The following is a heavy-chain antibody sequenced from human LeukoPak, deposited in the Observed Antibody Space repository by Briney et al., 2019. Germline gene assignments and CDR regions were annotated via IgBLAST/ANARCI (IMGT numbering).Heavy chain of an antibody. Sequence: ASVKVSCKASGYTFTGYYMNWVRQAPGQGLEWMGWINPNSGRTNYAQNFQGRVTMTRDTSITTAYMELSSLTSDDTAVYFCARSAENCNNGVCFTDYYMDVWGKGTTVTVSS. V-gene: IGHV1-2*02. J-gene: IGHJ6*03. CDR2: INPNSGRT. D-gene: IGHD2-8*01. CDR1: GYTFTGYY. CDR3: ARSAENCNNGVCFTDYYMDV.